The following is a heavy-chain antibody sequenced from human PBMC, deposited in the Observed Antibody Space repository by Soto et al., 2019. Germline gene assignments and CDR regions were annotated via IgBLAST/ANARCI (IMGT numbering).Heavy chain of an antibody. Sequence: ASVKVSCKASGYTFTSYGISWVRQAPGQGLEWMGWISAYNGNTNYAQKLQGRVTMTTDTSTSTAYMELRSLRSDDTAVYYCAREHGYSGYRWGYYYYYGIDVWGQGTTVTVSS. CDR3: AREHGYSGYRWGYYYYYGIDV. D-gene: IGHD5-12*01. J-gene: IGHJ6*02. V-gene: IGHV1-18*01. CDR2: ISAYNGNT. CDR1: GYTFTSYG.